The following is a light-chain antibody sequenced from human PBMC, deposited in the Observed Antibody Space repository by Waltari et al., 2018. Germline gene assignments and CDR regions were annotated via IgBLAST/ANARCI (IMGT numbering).Light chain of an antibody. CDR1: QSVLYSSNNKIH. V-gene: IGKV4-1*01. Sequence: DIVMTQSPDSLAVSLGERATINCNSSQSVLYSSNNKIHLAWYEQKPGQPPKLHIYWAVNRGAGVPDRFGGSGAGVDVTLTVSCLQAEDGGGYYCQQDYTTRLPFGGGTRLEIK. CDR3: QQDYTTRLP. J-gene: IGKJ4*01. CDR2: WAV.